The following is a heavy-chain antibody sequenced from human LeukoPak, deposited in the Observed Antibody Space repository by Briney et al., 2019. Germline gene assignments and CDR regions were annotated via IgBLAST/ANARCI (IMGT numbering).Heavy chain of an antibody. CDR2: ISGSAGST. J-gene: IGHJ3*01. CDR3: GRDPNGDYVGAFDF. D-gene: IGHD4-17*01. V-gene: IGHV3-23*01. CDR1: GFAFSSYA. Sequence: GGSLRLSCAASGFAFSSYAMSWVRQSPGKGLEWVAGISGSAGSTNHADSVKGRFTISRDNSKNTLHLQMNSLRAEDTALYYCGRDPNGDYVGAFDFWGQGTLVTVSS.